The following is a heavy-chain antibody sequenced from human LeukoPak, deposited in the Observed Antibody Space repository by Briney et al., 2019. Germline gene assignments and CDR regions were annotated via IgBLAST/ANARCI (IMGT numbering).Heavy chain of an antibody. Sequence: ASVKVSCKASGGTFSSYTISWVRQAPGQGLEWMGRIIPILGIANYAQKFQGRVTITADKSTSTAYMELSNLRSEDTAVYYCARGGGGSSWYDYWGQGTLVTVSS. J-gene: IGHJ4*02. D-gene: IGHD6-13*01. CDR3: ARGGGGSSWYDY. V-gene: IGHV1-69*02. CDR1: GGTFSSYT. CDR2: IIPILGIA.